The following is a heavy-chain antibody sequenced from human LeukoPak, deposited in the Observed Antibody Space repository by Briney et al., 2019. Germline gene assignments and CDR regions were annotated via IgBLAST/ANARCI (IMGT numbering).Heavy chain of an antibody. CDR3: ATRYFVSGSYYTDY. CDR1: GYTFTCYY. CDR2: INPNSGGT. V-gene: IGHV1-2*02. D-gene: IGHD3-10*01. J-gene: IGHJ4*02. Sequence: ASVKVSCKAAGYTFTCYYMHWVRQAPGQGLEWMGWINPNSGGTNYAQKFQGRVTMTRDTSIATAYMELGRLGSYDTAVYYCATRYFVSGSYYTDYWGQGTLVTVSS.